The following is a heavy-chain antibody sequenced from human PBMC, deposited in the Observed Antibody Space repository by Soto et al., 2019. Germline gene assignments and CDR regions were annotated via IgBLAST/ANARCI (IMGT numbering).Heavy chain of an antibody. CDR3: EKDIMSDYDFLNCYPDYY. D-gene: IGHD3-3*01. Sequence: GGSLRLSCAASGFTFSSYAMSWVRQAPGKGLEWVSAISGSGGSTYYADTVKGRFTISRDNSKNTLYLQMNSLRAEDTDVYYCEKDIMSDYDFLNCYPDYYWGQGTLVTVSS. V-gene: IGHV3-23*01. J-gene: IGHJ4*02. CDR1: GFTFSSYA. CDR2: ISGSGGST.